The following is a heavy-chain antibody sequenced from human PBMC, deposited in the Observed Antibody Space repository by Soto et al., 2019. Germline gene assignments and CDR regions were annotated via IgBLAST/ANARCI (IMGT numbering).Heavy chain of an antibody. CDR3: ARGMDYDILTGYDY. J-gene: IGHJ4*02. CDR2: ISAYNGNT. Sequence: ASVKVSCKASGYTFISYGISWVRQAPGQGLEWMGWISAYNGNTNYAQKLQGRVTMTTDTSTSTAYMELRSLRSDDTAVYYCARGMDYDILTGYDYWGQGTLVTVSS. CDR1: GYTFISYG. V-gene: IGHV1-18*01. D-gene: IGHD3-9*01.